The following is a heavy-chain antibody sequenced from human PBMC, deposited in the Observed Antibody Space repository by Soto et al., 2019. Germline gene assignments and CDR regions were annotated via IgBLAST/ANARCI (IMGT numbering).Heavy chain of an antibody. V-gene: IGHV3-23*01. D-gene: IGHD6-19*01. CDR3: AKDLLAVSFTVIDY. Sequence: EVHLLESGGGLVQPGGSLRLSCAASGFTFSSYAMSWVRQGPGKGLEWVSTISGRGGSTYYADSLKGRFTISRDNSKNTLYLQMTSLRADDTAVYYCAKDLLAVSFTVIDYWGQGTLVTVSS. CDR1: GFTFSSYA. J-gene: IGHJ4*02. CDR2: ISGRGGST.